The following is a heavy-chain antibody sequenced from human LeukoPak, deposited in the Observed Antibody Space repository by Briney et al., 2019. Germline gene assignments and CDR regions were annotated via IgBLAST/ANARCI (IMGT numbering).Heavy chain of an antibody. CDR2: INHSGST. Sequence: PSETLSLTCAVYGGSFSGYYWSWIRQPPGKGLEWIGEINHSGSTNYNPSLKSRVTISVDTSKNQFSLKLSSVTAADTAVYYCARGPYSSSWYWKGGWFDPWGQGTLVTVSS. CDR1: GGSFSGYY. J-gene: IGHJ5*02. CDR3: ARGPYSSSWYWKGGWFDP. V-gene: IGHV4-34*01. D-gene: IGHD6-13*01.